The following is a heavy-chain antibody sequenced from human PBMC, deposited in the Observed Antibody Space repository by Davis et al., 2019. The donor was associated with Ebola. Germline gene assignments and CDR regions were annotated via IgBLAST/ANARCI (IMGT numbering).Heavy chain of an antibody. V-gene: IGHV4-39*07. CDR1: GGSISSGGYY. CDR2: VYHNGRT. CDR3: ARDFVY. Sequence: SETLSLTCTVSGGSISSGGYYWSWIRQPPGKGLEWIGSVYHNGRTNYNPSLKSRVTISLDTSKNQFSLKLSSVTAADTAVYFCARDFVYWGQGTLVTVSS. J-gene: IGHJ4*02.